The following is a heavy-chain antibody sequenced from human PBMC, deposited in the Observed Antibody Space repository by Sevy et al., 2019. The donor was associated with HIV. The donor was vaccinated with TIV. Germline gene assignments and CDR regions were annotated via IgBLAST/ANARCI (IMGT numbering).Heavy chain of an antibody. Sequence: SETLSLTCAVYVGSFSGYYWSWIRQPPGKGLEWIGEINHSGSTNYNPSLKSRFTISVGTSKNQFSLMLSSVTAADTAVYYCARHCSSTSCSHAFDIWGQGTMVTVSS. CDR3: ARHCSSTSCSHAFDI. D-gene: IGHD2-2*01. CDR1: VGSFSGYY. V-gene: IGHV4-34*01. CDR2: INHSGST. J-gene: IGHJ3*02.